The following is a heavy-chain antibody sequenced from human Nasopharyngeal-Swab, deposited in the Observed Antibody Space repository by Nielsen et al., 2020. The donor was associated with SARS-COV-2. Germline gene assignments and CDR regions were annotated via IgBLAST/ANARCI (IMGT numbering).Heavy chain of an antibody. V-gene: IGHV3-48*02. CDR3: ARDPQYSSSWSYYYYYGMDV. CDR1: GFTFSSYS. Sequence: GESLKISCAASGFTFSSYSMNWVRQDPGKGLEWVSYISSSSSTIYYADSVKGRFTISRDNAKNSLYLQMNSLRDEDTAVYYCARDPQYSSSWSYYYYYGMDVWCQGTTVTVSS. J-gene: IGHJ6*02. CDR2: ISSSSSTI. D-gene: IGHD6-13*01.